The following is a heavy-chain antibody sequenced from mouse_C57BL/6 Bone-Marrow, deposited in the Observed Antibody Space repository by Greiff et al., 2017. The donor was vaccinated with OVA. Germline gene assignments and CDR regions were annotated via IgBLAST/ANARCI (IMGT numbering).Heavy chain of an antibody. CDR2: IDPETGGT. J-gene: IGHJ1*03. CDR1: GYTFTDYE. D-gene: IGHD2-14*01. V-gene: IGHV1-15*01. CDR3: TEGDYRNV. Sequence: VQLQQSGAELVRPGASVTLSCKASGYTFTDYEMHWVKQTPVHGLEWIGAIDPETGGTAYNQKFKGKAILTADKSSSTAYMELRSLTSEDSAVYYCTEGDYRNVWGTGTTVTVSS.